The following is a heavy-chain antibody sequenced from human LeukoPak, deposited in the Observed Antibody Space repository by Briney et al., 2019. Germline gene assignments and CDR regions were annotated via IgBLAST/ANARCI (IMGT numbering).Heavy chain of an antibody. V-gene: IGHV3-30*03. D-gene: IGHD1-1*01. J-gene: IGHJ4*02. CDR2: ISHDGINT. CDR3: ARAPGYGAAYYFDY. CDR1: GFSFSNYA. Sequence: GGSLRLSCAASGFSFSNYAMHWVRQDSGRGLDWLAVISHDGINTYYADSVKGRFTISRDNSKNTLYLQMNSLRAEDTAVYYCARAPGYGAAYYFDYWGQGTLVTVSS.